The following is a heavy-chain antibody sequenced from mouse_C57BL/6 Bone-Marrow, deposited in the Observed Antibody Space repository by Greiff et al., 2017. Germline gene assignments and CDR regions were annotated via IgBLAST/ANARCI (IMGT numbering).Heavy chain of an antibody. V-gene: IGHV5-6*01. CDR2: ISSGGSYT. J-gene: IGHJ3*01. CDR3: ARGDRRTWFAY. D-gene: IGHD2-14*01. Sequence: EVQGVESGGDLVKPGGSLKLSCAASGFTFSSYGMSWVRQTPDKRLEWVATISSGGSYTYYPDSVKGRFTISRDNAKNTLYLQMSRLKSEDTAMYYCARGDRRTWFAYWGQGTLVTVSA. CDR1: GFTFSSYG.